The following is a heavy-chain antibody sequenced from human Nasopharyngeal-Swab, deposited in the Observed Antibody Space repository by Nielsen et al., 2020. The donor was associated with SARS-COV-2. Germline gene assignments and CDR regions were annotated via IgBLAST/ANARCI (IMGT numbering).Heavy chain of an antibody. V-gene: IGHV3-23*01. J-gene: IGHJ5*02. CDR3: AKGRSISAAGSAWYDH. D-gene: IGHD6-13*01. CDR1: GFTFNDYA. CDR2: ITGSGSKI. Sequence: GESLKISCAGSGFTFNDYAMTWVRQAPGKGLEWVSSITGSGSKIYYADSARGRFVISRDNANNMVFLQMNDLRAEDTAVYYCAKGRSISAAGSAWYDHRGQGTLVTVSS.